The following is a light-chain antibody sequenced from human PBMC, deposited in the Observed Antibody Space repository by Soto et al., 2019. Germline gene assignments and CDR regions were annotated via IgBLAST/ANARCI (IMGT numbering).Light chain of an antibody. CDR1: QNLSRN. V-gene: IGKV3-15*01. CDR2: GAS. CDR3: QQYDNWPHT. Sequence: MVMTQSPATLSGSPGERATLSCRASQNLSRNLAWYQQQPGQAPRLLIYGASTRATGIPARFSGSGSGTDFTLTISSLQSEDFAVYYCQQYDNWPHTCGQGTKMEIK. J-gene: IGKJ2*01.